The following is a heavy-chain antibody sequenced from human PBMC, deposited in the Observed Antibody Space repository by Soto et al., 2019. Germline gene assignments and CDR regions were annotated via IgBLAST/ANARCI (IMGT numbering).Heavy chain of an antibody. CDR2: IYYSGST. Sequence: QVQLQESGPGLVKPSQTLSLTCTVSGGSISSAGYYWSWIRQHPGKGLEWVGYIYYSGSTYYNPSHKSRVTISVDTSKNHFSLKLSSVTAADTAVYYCARIQTTRAVDYWGQGTLITVSS. V-gene: IGHV4-31*03. CDR3: ARIQTTRAVDY. J-gene: IGHJ4*02. CDR1: GGSISSAGYY. D-gene: IGHD4-17*01.